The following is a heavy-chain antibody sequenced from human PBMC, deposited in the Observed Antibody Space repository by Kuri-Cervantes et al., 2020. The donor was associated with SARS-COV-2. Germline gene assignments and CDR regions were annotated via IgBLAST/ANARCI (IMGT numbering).Heavy chain of an antibody. CDR1: GYTFTGYG. CDR3: ARGRFVTGEDYLDY. V-gene: IGHV1-69*13. CDR2: IIPIFGTA. Sequence: SVKVSCKASGYTFTGYGISWVRQAPGQGLEWMGGIIPIFGTANYAQKFQGRVTITADESTSTAYMELSSLRSEDTAVYYCARGRFVTGEDYLDYWGQGTLVTVSS. D-gene: IGHD7-27*01. J-gene: IGHJ4*02.